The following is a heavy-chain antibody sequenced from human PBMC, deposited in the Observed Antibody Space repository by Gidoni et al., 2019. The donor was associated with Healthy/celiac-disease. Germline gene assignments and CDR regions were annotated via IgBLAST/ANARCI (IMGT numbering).Heavy chain of an antibody. D-gene: IGHD3-22*01. CDR1: GFTFSSYG. CDR3: AKDSNEYYYDSSAFDAFDI. CDR2: ISYDGSNK. V-gene: IGHV3-30*18. J-gene: IGHJ3*02. Sequence: QVQLVESGGGVVQPGRSLRLSCAASGFTFSSYGMHWVRQAPGKGLEWVAVISYDGSNKYYADSVKGRFTISRDNSKNTLYLQMNSLRAEDTAVYYCAKDSNEYYYDSSAFDAFDIWGQGTMVTVSS.